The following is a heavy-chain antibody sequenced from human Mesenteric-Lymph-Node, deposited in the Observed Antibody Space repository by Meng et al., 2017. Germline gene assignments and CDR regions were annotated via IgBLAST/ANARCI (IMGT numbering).Heavy chain of an antibody. CDR1: GYTFTGYY. J-gene: IGHJ4*02. CDR3: EREEGPSSSWYVDY. Sequence: QFQLVQSGAEGKKPGASGKVSCKASGYTFTGYYMHWVRQAPGQGVEWMGRIKPNSGGTNYAQKVQGRVTMTRDTSISTAYMELSRLRSDDTAVYYCEREEGPSSSWYVDYWGQGTLVTVSS. V-gene: IGHV1-2*06. D-gene: IGHD6-13*01. CDR2: IKPNSGGT.